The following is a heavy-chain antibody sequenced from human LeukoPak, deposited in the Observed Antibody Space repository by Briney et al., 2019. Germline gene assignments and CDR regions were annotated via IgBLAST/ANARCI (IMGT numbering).Heavy chain of an antibody. V-gene: IGHV4-61*02. Sequence: SQTLSLTCTVSGDSISSGDYYWSWIRQPAGKGLEWIGRISSSGSTNYNPSLKSRVTISVDTSKNQFSLKLSSVTAADTAVYYCARTTEGYCRGVSCYYYYYYMDVWGKGTTVTVSS. CDR2: ISSSGST. D-gene: IGHD2-15*01. CDR3: ARTTEGYCRGVSCYYYYYYMDV. CDR1: GDSISSGDYY. J-gene: IGHJ6*03.